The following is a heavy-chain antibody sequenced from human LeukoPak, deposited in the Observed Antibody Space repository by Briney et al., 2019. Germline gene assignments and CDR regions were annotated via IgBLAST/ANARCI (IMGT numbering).Heavy chain of an antibody. CDR3: ARDLDIVALVPYYYYGIDV. CDR2: IKQDGSEK. J-gene: IGHJ6*02. Sequence: GGSLRLSCAASGLTFSTYLLSWVRQAPGKGLEWVANIKQDGSEKYYVDSVKGRLTISRDNAKNSVFLQMNSLRAEETAVYYCARDLDIVALVPYYYYGIDVWGQGTTVTVSS. CDR1: GLTFSTYL. V-gene: IGHV3-7*01. D-gene: IGHD5-12*01.